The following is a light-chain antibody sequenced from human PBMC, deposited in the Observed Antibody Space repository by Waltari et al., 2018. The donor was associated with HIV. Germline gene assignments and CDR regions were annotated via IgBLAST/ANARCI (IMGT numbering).Light chain of an antibody. J-gene: IGLJ2*01. V-gene: IGLV2-8*01. Sequence: QSALTQPPSASGSPGQSVTISCTGTSSDIGAYNYVSWYQQHPGKAPKLMIYEVNKRPSGVPGRFSGAKSGNVTSLTVSGLQDDDEADFYCSSYAGSDNRVVFGGGTKLTVL. CDR3: SSYAGSDNRVV. CDR1: SSDIGAYNY. CDR2: EVN.